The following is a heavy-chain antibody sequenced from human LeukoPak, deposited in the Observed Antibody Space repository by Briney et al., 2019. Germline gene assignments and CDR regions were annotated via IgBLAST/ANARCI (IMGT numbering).Heavy chain of an antibody. CDR3: ARGRVGATRGHYYYGMDV. Sequence: SETLSLTCAVYGGSFSGYYWSWICQPPGKGLEWIGEINHSGSTNYNPSLKSRVTISVDTSKNQFSLKLSSVTAADTAVYYCARGRVGATRGHYYYGMDVWGQGTTVTVSS. V-gene: IGHV4-34*01. CDR2: INHSGST. D-gene: IGHD1-26*01. J-gene: IGHJ6*02. CDR1: GGSFSGYY.